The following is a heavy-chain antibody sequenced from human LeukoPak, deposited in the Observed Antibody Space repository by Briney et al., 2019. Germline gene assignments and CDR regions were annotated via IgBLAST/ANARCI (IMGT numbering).Heavy chain of an antibody. CDR3: ARDLNDYCATTSCSTATAVATTMVDN. J-gene: IGHJ4*02. Sequence: ASVKVSCKASGYTFSDYDMHWVRQAPGQGLEWMGWINPNSGVTIYAQRFQGRVTMTRDTSISTAYMELNSLRSDDTAVYYCARDLNDYCATTSCSTATAVATTMVDNWGQGTMVT. D-gene: IGHD5-18*01. CDR1: GYTFSDYD. V-gene: IGHV1-2*02. CDR2: INPNSGVT.